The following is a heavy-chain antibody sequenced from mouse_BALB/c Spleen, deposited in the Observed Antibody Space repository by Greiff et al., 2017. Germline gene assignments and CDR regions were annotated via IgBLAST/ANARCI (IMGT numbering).Heavy chain of an antibody. V-gene: IGHV5-17*02. D-gene: IGHD2-3*01. CDR2: ISSGSSTI. Sequence: EVKVVESGGGLVQPGGSRKLSCAASGFTFSSFGMHWVRQAPEKGLEWVAYISSGSSTIYYADTVKGRFTISRDNPKNTLFLQMTSLRSEDTAMYYCARWAYDGNFDYWGQGTTLTVSS. CDR3: ARWAYDGNFDY. J-gene: IGHJ2*01. CDR1: GFTFSSFG.